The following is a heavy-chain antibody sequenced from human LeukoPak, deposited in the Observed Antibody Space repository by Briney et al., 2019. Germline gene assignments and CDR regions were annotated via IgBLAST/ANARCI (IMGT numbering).Heavy chain of an antibody. CDR1: GGSISSSSYY. Sequence: SETLSLTCTVSGGSISSSSYYWGWIRQPPGKGLEWIGSIYYSGSTYYNPSLKSRVTISVDTSKNQFSLKLSSVTAADTAVYYCARGGYGIDYWGQGTLVTVSS. J-gene: IGHJ4*02. D-gene: IGHD5-12*01. CDR2: IYYSGST. V-gene: IGHV4-39*07. CDR3: ARGGYGIDY.